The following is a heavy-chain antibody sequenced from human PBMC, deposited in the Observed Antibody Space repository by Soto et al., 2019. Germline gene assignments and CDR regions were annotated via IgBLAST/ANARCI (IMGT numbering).Heavy chain of an antibody. CDR1: GFTFSSYS. CDR3: ARDSGDCSGGSCYSRYFQH. CDR2: ISSSSSYI. Sequence: GGSLRLSCAASGFTFSSYSMNWVRQAPGKGLEWVSSISSSSSYIYYADSVKGRFTISRDNAKNSLYLQMNSLRAEDTAVYYCARDSGDCSGGSCYSRYFQHWGQGTLVTAPQ. V-gene: IGHV3-21*01. J-gene: IGHJ1*01. D-gene: IGHD2-15*01.